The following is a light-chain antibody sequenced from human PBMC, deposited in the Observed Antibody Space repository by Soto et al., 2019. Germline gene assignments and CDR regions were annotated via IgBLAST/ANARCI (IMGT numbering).Light chain of an antibody. CDR2: DAS. Sequence: DIQMTQSPSTLSASVGDRVTITCRASQSISSWLAWYQQKPGKAPKLVIYDASTLESGVPSRFSSSGSGTEFTLTISSLQPDDFATYYCQQCNSYSTFGQGTKVDIK. V-gene: IGKV1-5*01. J-gene: IGKJ1*01. CDR3: QQCNSYST. CDR1: QSISSW.